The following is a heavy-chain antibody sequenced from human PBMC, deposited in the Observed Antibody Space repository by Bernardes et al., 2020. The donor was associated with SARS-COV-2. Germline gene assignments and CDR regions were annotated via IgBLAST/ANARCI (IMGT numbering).Heavy chain of an antibody. V-gene: IGHV4-4*07. J-gene: IGHJ6*02. CDR3: ARDGDYYDFWCGYSYGMDV. D-gene: IGHD3-3*01. Sequence: SQPLSPTCPVFGGSTSSYYCSWIRPLAGIGLEWIGRTHTSGSQNNNQSLKRRVPLSVDTSKNQFSLKLGSVTAADTAVYYCARDGDYYDFWCGYSYGMDVWGQGTTVTVSS. CDR2: THTSGSQ. CDR1: GGSTSSYY.